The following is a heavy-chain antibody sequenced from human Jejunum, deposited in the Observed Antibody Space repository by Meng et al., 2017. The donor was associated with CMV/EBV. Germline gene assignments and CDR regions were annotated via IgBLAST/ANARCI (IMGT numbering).Heavy chain of an antibody. J-gene: IGHJ6*02. CDR2: ITWNGVTI. CDR3: ARDYQLYYYHYYGMDV. CDR1: FTLTDHA. D-gene: IGHD2-2*01. Sequence: FTLTDHAMHWVRQAPGKGLEWVSGITWNGVTIGYADSVKGRFTISRDNAKNSVYLQMNSLRAEDTALYYCARDYQLYYYHYYGMDVWGQGTTVTVSS. V-gene: IGHV3-9*01.